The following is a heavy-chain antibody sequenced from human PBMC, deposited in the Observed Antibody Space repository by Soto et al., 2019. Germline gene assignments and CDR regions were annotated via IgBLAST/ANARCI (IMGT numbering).Heavy chain of an antibody. V-gene: IGHV4-59*01. CDR3: ARVDRSLSFDY. J-gene: IGHJ4*02. CDR2: IYYSGST. CDR1: GGSISSYC. D-gene: IGHD1-26*01. Sequence: SETLSLTCTVSGGSISSYCWSWIRQPPGKGLEWIGYIYYSGSTNYNPSLKSRVTISVDTSKNQFSLKLSSVTAADTAVYYCARVDRSLSFDYWGQGTLVTVSS.